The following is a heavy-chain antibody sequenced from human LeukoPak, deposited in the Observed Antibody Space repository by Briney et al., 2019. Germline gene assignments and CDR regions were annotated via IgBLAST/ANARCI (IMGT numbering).Heavy chain of an antibody. D-gene: IGHD4-17*01. J-gene: IGHJ5*02. CDR1: EFTFSTYS. CDR3: ARGTGDPQRFDP. Sequence: GGSLRLSCAASEFTFSTYSMNWVRQAPGKGLEWVAYISSRSSATYYADSVKGRFTISRDNAKNSLYLQMNSLRDEDTAAYYCARGTGDPQRFDPWGQGTLVTVSS. CDR2: ISSRSSAT. V-gene: IGHV3-48*02.